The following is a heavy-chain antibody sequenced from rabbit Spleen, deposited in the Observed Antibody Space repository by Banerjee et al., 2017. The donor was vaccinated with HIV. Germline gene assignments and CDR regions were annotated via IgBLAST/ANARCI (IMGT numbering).Heavy chain of an antibody. D-gene: IGHD4-1*01. J-gene: IGHJ4*01. CDR1: GFSFSSNYY. V-gene: IGHV1S40*01. Sequence: QSLEESGGDLVQPEGSLTLTCKASGFSFSSNYYMSWVRQAPGKGLEWIGYIDPIFGGTYYASWVNGRFSVSRENTQNTVSLQMNSLTVADTATYFCVRNSGWGVSYFTLWGPGTLVTVS. CDR3: VRNSGWGVSYFTL. CDR2: IDPIFGGT.